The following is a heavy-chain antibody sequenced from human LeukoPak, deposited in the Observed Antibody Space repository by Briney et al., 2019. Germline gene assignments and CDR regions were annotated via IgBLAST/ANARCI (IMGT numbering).Heavy chain of an antibody. CDR2: VSPDGSHV. CDR1: GFTFSTFG. J-gene: IGHJ4*02. Sequence: GSLRLSCAASGFTFSTFGMNWVRQAAGKGLEWVALVSPDGSHVNYADSVKGRFTISRDNSKNTLYLQMNSLRAEDTAVYYCAREVIVYGDYYFDYWGQGTLVTVSS. CDR3: AREVIVYGDYYFDY. D-gene: IGHD4-17*01. V-gene: IGHV3-30*03.